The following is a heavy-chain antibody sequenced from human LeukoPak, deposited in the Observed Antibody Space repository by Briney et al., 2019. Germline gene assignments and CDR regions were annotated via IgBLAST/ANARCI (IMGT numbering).Heavy chain of an antibody. CDR3: ARDKSRGWPFDY. CDR2: ILNDGSSK. J-gene: IGHJ4*02. D-gene: IGHD6-19*01. V-gene: IGHV3-33*05. CDR1: GFTFSRYG. Sequence: GGSLRLSCEVSGFTFSRYGMHWVRQAPGKGLEWVGVILNDGSSKYYADSVKGRFTISRDNSKNTLYLQMNSLRAEDTAVYYCARDKSRGWPFDYWGQGTLVAVSS.